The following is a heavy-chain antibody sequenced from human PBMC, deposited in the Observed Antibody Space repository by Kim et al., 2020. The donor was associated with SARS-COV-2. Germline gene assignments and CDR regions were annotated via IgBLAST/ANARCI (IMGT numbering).Heavy chain of an antibody. D-gene: IGHD1-7*01. CDR1: GGSISSYY. J-gene: IGHJ4*02. V-gene: IGHV4-59*13. CDR2: IYYSGST. CDR3: ARGLELGWGYDY. Sequence: SETLSLTCTVSGGSISSYYWSWIRQPPGKGLEWIGYIYYSGSTNYNPSLKSRVTISVDTSKNQFSLKLSSVTAADTAVYYCARGLELGWGYDYWGQGTLVTVSS.